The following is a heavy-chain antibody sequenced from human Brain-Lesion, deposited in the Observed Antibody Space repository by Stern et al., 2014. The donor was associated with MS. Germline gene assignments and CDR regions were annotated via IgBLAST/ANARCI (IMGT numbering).Heavy chain of an antibody. CDR3: ASGYRIFDY. CDR1: GGSISSGSDY. D-gene: IGHD5-18*01. Sequence: VQLVESGPGLVKPSQTLSLTCNVSGGSISSGSDYWSWLRQPVGKGLQWIGRIHPSGSAYYTPSLKSRVPISTDKSTNQFHLELTSATAADTAIYYCASGYRIFDYWGQGILVTVSS. CDR2: IHPSGSA. V-gene: IGHV4-61*02. J-gene: IGHJ4*02.